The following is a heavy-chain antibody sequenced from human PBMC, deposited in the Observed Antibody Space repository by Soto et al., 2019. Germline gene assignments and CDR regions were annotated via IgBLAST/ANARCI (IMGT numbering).Heavy chain of an antibody. D-gene: IGHD3-22*01. CDR2: INHSGST. J-gene: IGHJ4*02. V-gene: IGHV4-34*01. CDR3: ARHPSIPRYYYYY. CDR1: GGSFSGYY. Sequence: PSETLSLTCAVYGGSFSGYYWSWIRQPPGKGLEWIGEINHSGSTNYNPSLKSRISIAVDKSKNEFSLKLRSMTAADTAVYYCARHPSIPRYYYYYWGQGILVTVSS.